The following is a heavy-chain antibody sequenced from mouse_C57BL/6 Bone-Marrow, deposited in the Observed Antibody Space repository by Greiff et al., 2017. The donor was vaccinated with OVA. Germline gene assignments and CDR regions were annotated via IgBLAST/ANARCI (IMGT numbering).Heavy chain of an antibody. Sequence: EVQLVESGPVLVKPGASVKMSCKASGYTFTDYYMNWVKQSHGKSLEWIGVINPYNGGTSYNQKFKGKATLTVDKSSSTAYMELNSLTSEDSAVYYCARRRLPWYFDVWGTGTTVTVSS. D-gene: IGHD3-2*02. V-gene: IGHV1-19*01. J-gene: IGHJ1*03. CDR2: INPYNGGT. CDR3: ARRRLPWYFDV. CDR1: GYTFTDYY.